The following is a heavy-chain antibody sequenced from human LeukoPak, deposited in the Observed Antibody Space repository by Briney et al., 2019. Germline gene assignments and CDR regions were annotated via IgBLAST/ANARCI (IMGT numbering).Heavy chain of an antibody. Sequence: ASVKVSCKASGGTFSSYAISWVRQAPGQRLEWMGWINAGNGNTKYSQKFQGRVTITRDTSASTAYMELSSLRSEDTAVYYCARDGQGVTGTTDFDYWGQGTLVTVSS. CDR1: GGTFSSYA. CDR2: INAGNGNT. V-gene: IGHV1-3*01. J-gene: IGHJ4*02. D-gene: IGHD1-7*01. CDR3: ARDGQGVTGTTDFDY.